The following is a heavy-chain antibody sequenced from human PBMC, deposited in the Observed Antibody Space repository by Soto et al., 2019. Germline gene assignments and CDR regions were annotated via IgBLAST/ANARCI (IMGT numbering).Heavy chain of an antibody. CDR2: IFYSGST. CDR3: AREANWNYELGNYFDY. D-gene: IGHD1-7*01. V-gene: IGHV4-30-4*01. Sequence: PSETLSLTCSVSCGSISGGDYYWSWIRQPPGKGLEWIGYIFYSGSTYYNPSLESRVTISVDTSENQFSLKLRSVTAADTAVYYCAREANWNYELGNYFDYWGQGTLVTVSS. J-gene: IGHJ4*02. CDR1: CGSISGGDYY.